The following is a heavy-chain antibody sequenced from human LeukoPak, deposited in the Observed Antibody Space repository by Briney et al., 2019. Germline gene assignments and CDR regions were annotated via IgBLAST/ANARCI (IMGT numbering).Heavy chain of an antibody. Sequence: GGSLRLSCAASGFTFDDYAMHWVRQAPGKGLEWVSGISWNSGSIGYADSVKGRFTISRDNAKNSLYLQMNSLRAEDTAVYYCVRGSLASGVVVYYYYYLDVWGKGTTVTVSS. V-gene: IGHV3-9*01. J-gene: IGHJ6*03. CDR2: ISWNSGSI. CDR3: VRGSLASGVVVYYYYYLDV. D-gene: IGHD3-3*01. CDR1: GFTFDDYA.